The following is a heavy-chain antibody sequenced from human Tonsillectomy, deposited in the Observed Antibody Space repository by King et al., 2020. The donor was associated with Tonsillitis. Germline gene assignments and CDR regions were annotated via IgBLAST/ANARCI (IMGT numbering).Heavy chain of an antibody. V-gene: IGHV3-11*06. D-gene: IGHD3-22*01. Sequence: VQLVESGGGLVKPGGSLRLSCAASGFTFSDYYISWIRQAPGKGLEWVSYISSSSSYTDYADSVKGRFTISRDNAKNSLYLQMNSLRAEDTAVYYCATSPYDSSGYYDWGQGTLVTVSS. CDR2: ISSSSSYT. CDR1: GFTFSDYY. J-gene: IGHJ4*02. CDR3: ATSPYDSSGYYD.